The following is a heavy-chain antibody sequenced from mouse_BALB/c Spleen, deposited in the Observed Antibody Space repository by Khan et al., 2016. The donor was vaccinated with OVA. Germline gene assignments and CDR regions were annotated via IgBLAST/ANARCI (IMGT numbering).Heavy chain of an antibody. Sequence: LQQSGPELVKPGSSVKIPCKASGYTFTDYSMDWVKQSHGKSLEWIGDINPNNGDTFYNQKFKGKATLTVDKSSSTAFMELRSLTSEDTAVYYCARTGYGSLGYWGQGTTLTVSS. J-gene: IGHJ2*01. CDR1: GYTFTDYS. D-gene: IGHD1-1*01. V-gene: IGHV1-18*01. CDR3: ARTGYGSLGY. CDR2: INPNNGDT.